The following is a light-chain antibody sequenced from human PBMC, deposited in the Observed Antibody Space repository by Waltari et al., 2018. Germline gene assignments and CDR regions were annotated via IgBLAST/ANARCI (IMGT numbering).Light chain of an antibody. CDR2: DAS. J-gene: IGKJ3*01. Sequence: DIQMTQSPSSLSASVGDRVTITCQASQDISNYLNWYQQKPGKAPKLLIYDASNLETGVPSRFSGSGSGTDFTFTISSLQHEDIATYYCQQYDNPPFTFSPGTKVDIK. CDR3: QQYDNPPFT. CDR1: QDISNY. V-gene: IGKV1-33*01.